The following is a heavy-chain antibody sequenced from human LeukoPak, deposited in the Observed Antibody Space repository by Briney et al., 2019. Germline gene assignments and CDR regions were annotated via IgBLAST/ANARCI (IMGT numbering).Heavy chain of an antibody. CDR1: GGSGGSISSSHY. J-gene: IGHJ3*02. D-gene: IGHD5-24*01. CDR2: IYYSGST. CDR3: AKKKRWLQLRGAFDI. Sequence: PSGTLSLTCAVSGGSGGSISSSHYWSWVRQPPGKGLEWIGSIYYSGSTYYNPSLKSRVTISVDTSKNQFSLKLSSVTAADTAVYYCAKKKRWLQLRGAFDIWGQGTMVTVSS. V-gene: IGHV4-39*07.